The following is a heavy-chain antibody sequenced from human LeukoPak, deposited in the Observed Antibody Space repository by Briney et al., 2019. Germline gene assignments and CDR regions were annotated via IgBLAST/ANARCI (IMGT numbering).Heavy chain of an antibody. CDR1: GFTVSSNY. CDR3: ARDLPAIVATNYGMDV. Sequence: PGGSLRLSCAASGFTVSSNYMSWVRQAPGKGLEWVSVIYSGGSTYYADSVKGRFTISRDNSKNTLYLQMKSLRAEDTAVYYCARDLPAIVATNYGMDVWGQGTTVTVSS. CDR2: IYSGGST. V-gene: IGHV3-66*01. D-gene: IGHD5-12*01. J-gene: IGHJ6*02.